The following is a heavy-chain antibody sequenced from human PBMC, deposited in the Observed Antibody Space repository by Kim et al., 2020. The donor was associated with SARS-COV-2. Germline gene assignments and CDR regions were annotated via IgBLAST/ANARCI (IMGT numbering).Heavy chain of an antibody. J-gene: IGHJ3*02. CDR3: APLVVNPAFDI. Sequence: GGSLRLSCAASGFTFSSYEMNWVRQAPGKGLEWVSYISSSGSTIYYADSVKGRFTISRDNAKNSLYLQMNSLRAEDTAVYYCAPLVVNPAFDIWGQGTMVTVSS. CDR1: GFTFSSYE. V-gene: IGHV3-48*03. D-gene: IGHD2-15*01. CDR2: ISSSGSTI.